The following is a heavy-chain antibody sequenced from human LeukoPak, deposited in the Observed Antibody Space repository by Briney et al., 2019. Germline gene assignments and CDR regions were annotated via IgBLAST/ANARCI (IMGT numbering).Heavy chain of an antibody. CDR3: AREPLIAVAGTQYYFDY. V-gene: IGHV1-18*01. D-gene: IGHD6-19*01. Sequence: ASVKVSCKASGCTFTSYGISWVRQAPGQGLEWMGWISAYNGNTNYAQKLQGRVTMTTDTSTSTAYMELRSLRSDDTAVYYCAREPLIAVAGTQYYFDYWGQGTLVTVSS. CDR1: GCTFTSYG. CDR2: ISAYNGNT. J-gene: IGHJ4*02.